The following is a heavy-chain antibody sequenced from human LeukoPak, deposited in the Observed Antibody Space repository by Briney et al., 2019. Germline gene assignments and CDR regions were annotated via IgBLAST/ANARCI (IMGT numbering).Heavy chain of an antibody. D-gene: IGHD6-13*01. CDR1: GFTFSSYS. V-gene: IGHV3-21*01. CDR3: ARESGDSSWPYYYYGMDV. CDR2: ISSSSSYI. Sequence: GGSLRLSCAASGFTFSSYSMNWVRQAPGKGLEWVSSISSSSSYIYYAYSVKGRFTISRDNAKNSLYLQMNSLRAEDTAVYYCARESGDSSWPYYYYGMDVWGQGTTVTVSS. J-gene: IGHJ6*02.